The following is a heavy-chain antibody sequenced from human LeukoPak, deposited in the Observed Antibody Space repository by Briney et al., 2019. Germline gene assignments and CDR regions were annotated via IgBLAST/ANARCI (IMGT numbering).Heavy chain of an antibody. CDR1: GGSISSYY. CDR2: IYYSGST. V-gene: IGHV4-59*01. D-gene: IGHD3-9*01. CDR3: ARGRKNYDILTGYYNNLFAFDY. J-gene: IGHJ4*02. Sequence: SETLSLTCTVSGGSISSYYWSWIRQPPGKGLEWIGNIYYSGSTNYNPSLKSRVTISVDTSKNQFSLKLSSVTAADTAVYYCARGRKNYDILTGYYNNLFAFDYWGQGTLVTVSS.